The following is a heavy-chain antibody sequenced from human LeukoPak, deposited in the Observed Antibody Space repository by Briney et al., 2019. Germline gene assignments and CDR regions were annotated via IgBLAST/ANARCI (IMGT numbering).Heavy chain of an antibody. CDR2: IIPIFGTA. D-gene: IGHD3-3*01. J-gene: IGHJ5*02. V-gene: IGHV1-69*01. Sequence: ASVKVSCKASGGTFSSYAISWVRQAPGQGLEWMGGIIPIFGTANYAQKFQGRVTTTADESTSTAYMELSSLRSEDTAVYYRARDHRSTYYDFWSGYRNWFDPWGQGTLVTVSS. CDR3: ARDHRSTYYDFWSGYRNWFDP. CDR1: GGTFSSYA.